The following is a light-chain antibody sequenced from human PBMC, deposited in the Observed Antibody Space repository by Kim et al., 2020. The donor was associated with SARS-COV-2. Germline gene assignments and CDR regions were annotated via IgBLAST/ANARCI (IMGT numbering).Light chain of an antibody. V-gene: IGLV3-19*01. CDR2: GKS. CDR1: SLRRYY. CDR3: NSRDSSGNSYV. Sequence: SSELTQDPAVSVALGQTVRITCQGDSLRRYYASWYQQKPGQAPVFVIYGKSNRPSGIPDRFSGSSSGNTASMTIAGAQAEDEADYYCNSRDSSGNSYVFGNGTKDTVL. J-gene: IGLJ1*01.